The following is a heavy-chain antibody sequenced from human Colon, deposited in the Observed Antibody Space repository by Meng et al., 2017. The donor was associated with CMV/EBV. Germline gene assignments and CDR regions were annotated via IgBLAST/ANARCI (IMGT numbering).Heavy chain of an antibody. CDR1: GYTFSNFY. D-gene: IGHD6-19*01. V-gene: IGHV1-69*04. CDR3: ARGVVVAALAYGMDV. Sequence: SVKVSCKASGYTFSNFYMHWVRQAPGQGLEWMGRISPALGIASYAQKFPGRVTLTADAATSTAYMELRSLRSDDTAVYYCARGVVVAALAYGMDVWGQGTTVTVSS. J-gene: IGHJ6*02. CDR2: ISPALGIA.